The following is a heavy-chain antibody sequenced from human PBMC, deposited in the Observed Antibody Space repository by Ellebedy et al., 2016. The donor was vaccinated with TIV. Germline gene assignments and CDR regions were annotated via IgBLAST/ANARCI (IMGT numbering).Heavy chain of an antibody. CDR1: GFSFSAFA. V-gene: IGHV3-23*01. CDR2: LSGNGLAP. D-gene: IGHD3-9*01. Sequence: GGSLRLXXTASGFSFSAFAMTWVRQAPGKGLEWVSTLSGNGLAPYYADSVKGRFTISRDNSKNTLYLQMNTLRVEDTAVYYCARVGFDWRGDWGGMDVWGQGTTVTVSS. J-gene: IGHJ6*02. CDR3: ARVGFDWRGDWGGMDV.